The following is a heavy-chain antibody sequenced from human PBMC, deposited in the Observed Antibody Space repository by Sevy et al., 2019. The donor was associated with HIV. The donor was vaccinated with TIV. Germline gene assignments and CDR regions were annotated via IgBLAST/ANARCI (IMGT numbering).Heavy chain of an antibody. J-gene: IGHJ6*02. D-gene: IGHD2-8*02. CDR1: GFTFTYAW. Sequence: GESLKISCAASGFTFTYAWMSWVRQAPGKGLEWVGRIKSKADGGKTDYAAPVKGRFTISRDDSKNTLYLQMNSLKTEDTAVYYCATDPIIVLLVTDGMDVWGQGTTVTVSS. CDR2: IKSKADGGKT. CDR3: ATDPIIVLLVTDGMDV. V-gene: IGHV3-15*01.